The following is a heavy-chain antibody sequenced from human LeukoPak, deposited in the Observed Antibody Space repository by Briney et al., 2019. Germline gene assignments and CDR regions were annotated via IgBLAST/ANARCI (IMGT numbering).Heavy chain of an antibody. D-gene: IGHD4-11*01. CDR3: ARATVTNFFDC. J-gene: IGHJ4*02. Sequence: PSETLSLTCTVSGYSISSDYYWGWIRQPPGKGLEWIGSIYQSGSTYYNPSLKSRATISVDTSKNQFSLKLTSVTAADTAVYYCARATVTNFFDCWGQGTLVTVSS. CDR2: IYQSGST. CDR1: GYSISSDYY. V-gene: IGHV4-38-2*02.